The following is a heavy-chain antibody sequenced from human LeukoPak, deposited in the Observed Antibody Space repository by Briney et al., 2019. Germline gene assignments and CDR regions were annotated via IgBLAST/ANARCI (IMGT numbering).Heavy chain of an antibody. D-gene: IGHD3-3*01. J-gene: IGHJ6*02. CDR1: GGSISSYY. CDR2: IYYSGST. V-gene: IGHV4-59*01. CDR3: ARGPRITIFGVVINGSGMDV. Sequence: SETLSLTCTVSGGSISSYYWSWIRQPPGKGLEWIGYIYYSGSTNYNPSLKSRVTISVDTSKNQFSLKLSSVTAADTAVYYRARGPRITIFGVVINGSGMDVWGQGTTVTVSS.